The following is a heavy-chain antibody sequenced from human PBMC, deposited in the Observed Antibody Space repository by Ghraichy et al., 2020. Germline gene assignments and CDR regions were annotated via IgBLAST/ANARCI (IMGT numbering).Heavy chain of an antibody. CDR1: GFTFSNHG. V-gene: IGHV3-30*18. Sequence: SCTASGFTFSNHGMHWVRQVPGKGLEWVVVISKDGTTTYYADSVKGRFTISRDNSRNTLYLQMNNLRAEDTAAYYCAKEGTGTSAYLAFDIWGQGTMVTVSS. CDR3: AKEGTGTSAYLAFDI. CDR2: ISKDGTTT. D-gene: IGHD3-22*01. J-gene: IGHJ3*02.